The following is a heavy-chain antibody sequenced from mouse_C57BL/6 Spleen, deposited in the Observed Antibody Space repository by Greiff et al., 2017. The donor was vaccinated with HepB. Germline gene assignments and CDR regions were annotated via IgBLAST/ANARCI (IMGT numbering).Heavy chain of an antibody. J-gene: IGHJ2*01. D-gene: IGHD2-4*01. CDR1: GYTFTSYW. Sequence: PLQQPVSELVRPGSSVKLSCKASGYTFTSYWMDWVKQRPGQGLEWIGNIYPSDSETHYNQKFKDKATLTVDKSSSTAYMQLSSLTSEDSAVYYCARVGNYDYAFDYWGQGTTLTVSS. CDR2: IYPSDSET. CDR3: ARVGNYDYAFDY. V-gene: IGHV1-61*01.